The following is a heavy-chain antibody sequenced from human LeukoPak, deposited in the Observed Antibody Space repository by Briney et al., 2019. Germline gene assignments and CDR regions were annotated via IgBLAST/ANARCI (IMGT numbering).Heavy chain of an antibody. V-gene: IGHV3-64*04. J-gene: IGHJ4*02. CDR2: ISSNGGST. D-gene: IGHD3-3*01. CDR3: ARGFRSVQVWSLFDY. CDR1: GFTFSSYA. Sequence: GGSLRLSCSASGFTFSSYAMHWVRQAPGKGLEYVSAISSNGGSTYYADSVKGRFTISRDNSKNTLYLQMNSLRAEDTAVYYCARGFRSVQVWSLFDYWGQGTPVTVSS.